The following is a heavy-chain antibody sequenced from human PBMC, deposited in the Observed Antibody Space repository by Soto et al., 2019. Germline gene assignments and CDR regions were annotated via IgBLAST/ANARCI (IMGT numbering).Heavy chain of an antibody. CDR2: MNPNSGGT. CDR3: ARGGLVYGGADS. CDR1: GYTFSTYE. D-gene: IGHD3-3*01. J-gene: IGHJ4*02. V-gene: IGHV1-8*01. Sequence: QVQLVQSGAEVRKPGASVKVSCKASGYTFSTYEITWVREATGQGLEWMGWMNPNSGGTIYAQQFQGRVTMTANTSISTAYLELSSLRSEDTSVYYCARGGLVYGGADSWGQGTLVTVSS.